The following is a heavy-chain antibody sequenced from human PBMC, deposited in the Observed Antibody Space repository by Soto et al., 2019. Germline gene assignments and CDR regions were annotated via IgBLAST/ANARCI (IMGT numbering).Heavy chain of an antibody. J-gene: IGHJ4*02. Sequence: EVQLVESGGGLVKPGGSLRLSCAASGFSFNNAWMTWVRQAPGKGLEWVGRIKSKTDGGTVDYAAPVKDRFGSSRDDSENTAYLQMNSLKTKDTGVYFCATYIIVWSWGQGTLVTVSS. CDR3: ATYIIVWS. D-gene: IGHD1-1*01. CDR2: IKSKTDGGTV. V-gene: IGHV3-15*01. CDR1: GFSFNNAW.